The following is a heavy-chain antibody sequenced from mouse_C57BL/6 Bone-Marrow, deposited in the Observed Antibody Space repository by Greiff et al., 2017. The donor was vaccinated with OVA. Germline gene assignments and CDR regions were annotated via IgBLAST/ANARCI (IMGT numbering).Heavy chain of an antibody. D-gene: IGHD1-1*01. CDR2: ISSGGSYT. J-gene: IGHJ4*01. V-gene: IGHV5-6*01. Sequence: EVMLVESGGDLVKPGGSLKLSCAASGFTFSSYGMSWVRQTPDKRLEWVATISSGGSYTYYPDSVKGRFTISRDNAKNTLYLQMSSLKSEDTAMYYFARQNYYGSSYYYAMDYWGQGTSVTVSS. CDR3: ARQNYYGSSYYYAMDY. CDR1: GFTFSSYG.